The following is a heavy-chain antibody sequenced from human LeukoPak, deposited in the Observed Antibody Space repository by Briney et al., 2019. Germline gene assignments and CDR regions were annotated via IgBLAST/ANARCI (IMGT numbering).Heavy chain of an antibody. CDR1: GITFSSFW. CDR3: AREAYDFWSGYYSYFDY. Sequence: GGSLRLSCAVSGITFSSFWMSWVRQAPGKGLEWVANIKQDGSEKYYVDSVKGRFTISRDNAKNSLYLQMNSLRAEDTAVYYCAREAYDFWSGYYSYFDYWGQGTLVTVSS. D-gene: IGHD3-3*01. V-gene: IGHV3-7*01. J-gene: IGHJ4*02. CDR2: IKQDGSEK.